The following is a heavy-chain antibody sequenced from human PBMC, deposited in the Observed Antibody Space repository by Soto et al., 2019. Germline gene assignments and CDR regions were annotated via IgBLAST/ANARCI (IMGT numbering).Heavy chain of an antibody. J-gene: IGHJ4*02. CDR2: IKSTADGGTT. CDR1: GFTFGNAW. Sequence: GGSLRLSCAASGFTFGNAWMNWVRQAPGKGLEWVGRIKSTADGGTTDYIAPVKDRFTISRDDFRATLFLQMDSLRIEDTGVYYCSTAGGTFYSRFYYWGQGALVTVSS. D-gene: IGHD2-15*01. CDR3: STAGGTFYSRFYY. V-gene: IGHV3-15*07.